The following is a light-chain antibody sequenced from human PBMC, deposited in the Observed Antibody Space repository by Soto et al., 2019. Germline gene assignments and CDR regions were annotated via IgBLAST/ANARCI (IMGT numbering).Light chain of an antibody. CDR2: KAS. J-gene: IGKJ1*01. V-gene: IGKV1-5*03. CDR3: QQYDTDAWT. CDR1: ETISLW. Sequence: DIQLTQSPSILSASVGDRVTITCRASETISLWLAWYQQKPGKAPKLLMYKASTLESGVPSRFGGSGSGTEFTLSISGLQPDDFATYYCQQYDTDAWTFGQGTK.